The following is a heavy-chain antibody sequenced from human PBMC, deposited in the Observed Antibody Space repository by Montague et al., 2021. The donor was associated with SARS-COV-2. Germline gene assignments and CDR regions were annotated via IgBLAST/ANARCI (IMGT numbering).Heavy chain of an antibody. CDR2: INHRGSS. Sequence: SETLSLTCAVYGGSFSDYYWTWIRQSPGKGLEWIGEINHRGSSNYNPSLKSRISMSVDTSKNQISLNLTSVTAADTATYYCAGGQVIIFVVLIMLAAAEAIDMWGQGTKVTVSS. J-gene: IGHJ3*02. CDR1: GGSFSDYY. D-gene: IGHD3-3*02. CDR3: AGGQVIIFVVLIMLAAAEAIDM. V-gene: IGHV4-34*01.